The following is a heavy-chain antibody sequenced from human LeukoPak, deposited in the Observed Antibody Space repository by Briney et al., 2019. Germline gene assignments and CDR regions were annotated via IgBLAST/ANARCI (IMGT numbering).Heavy chain of an antibody. J-gene: IGHJ4*02. D-gene: IGHD3-22*01. V-gene: IGHV3-43D*03. CDR2: ISWNGGST. Sequence: PGGPLRLSCAPSGFTFDDYAMHWVRQPPGKGLEGVSLISWNGGSTYYADSVKARFPISRDISKNSLYLQMDSVRAEDTALYYCTKEGASGFDYFDYWGPGTLVTVSS. CDR3: TKEGASGFDYFDY. CDR1: GFTFDDYA.